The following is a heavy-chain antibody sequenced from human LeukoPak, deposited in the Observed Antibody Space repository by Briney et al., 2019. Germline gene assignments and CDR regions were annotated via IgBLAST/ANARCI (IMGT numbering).Heavy chain of an antibody. J-gene: IGHJ4*02. V-gene: IGHV3-43*01. CDR1: GFIFEDYT. D-gene: IGHD3-22*01. CDR2: VNWHGTT. Sequence: GGSLRLSCTASGFIFEDYTMHWVRQVPGKTLEWVSLVNWHGTTYYADSLKGRFTVSRDNSKNSLYLQMDSLRTEDTAFYYCAKDLTYESSGSVIDNWGLGTLVTVSS. CDR3: AKDLTYESSGSVIDN.